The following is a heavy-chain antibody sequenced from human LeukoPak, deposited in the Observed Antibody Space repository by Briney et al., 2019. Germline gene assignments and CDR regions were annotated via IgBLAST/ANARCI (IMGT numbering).Heavy chain of an antibody. CDR2: ISGSGGST. J-gene: IGHJ4*02. CDR3: AKEYYDFWSGYPHDY. Sequence: GGSLRLSCAASGFIFSSYGMTWVRQAPGKGLEWVSAISGSGGSTYYADSVKGRFTISRDNSKNTLYLQMNSLRAEDTAVYYCAKEYYDFWSGYPHDYWGQGTLVTVSS. CDR1: GFIFSSYG. D-gene: IGHD3-3*01. V-gene: IGHV3-23*01.